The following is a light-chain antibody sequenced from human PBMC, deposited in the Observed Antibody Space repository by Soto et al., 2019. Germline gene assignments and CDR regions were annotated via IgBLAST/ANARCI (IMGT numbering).Light chain of an antibody. CDR1: QGISSY. CDR3: QQLNTYPRT. J-gene: IGKJ1*01. CDR2: AAS. V-gene: IGKV1-9*01. Sequence: DIQLTQSPSFLSASVGDRVTITCRASQGISSYLAWYQQKPGKAPKLLIYAASTLQSGVPSRFSCSGSETEFTLTISSLQPEDFATYYCQQLNTYPRTFGEGTKGDIK.